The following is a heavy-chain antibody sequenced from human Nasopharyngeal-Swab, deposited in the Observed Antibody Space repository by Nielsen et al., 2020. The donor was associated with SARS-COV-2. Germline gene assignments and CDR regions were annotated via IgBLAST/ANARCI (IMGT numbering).Heavy chain of an antibody. D-gene: IGHD3-22*01. CDR1: GITFSNYA. Sequence: GGSLRLSCAASGITFSNYAMSWVRQAPGKGLEWVSAISGSGGSTYYADSVKGRFTISRDNSKNTLYLQMNSLRAEDTAVYYCAKEVTMIVVVRGRGDYWGQGTLVTVSS. CDR3: AKEVTMIVVVRGRGDY. V-gene: IGHV3-23*01. CDR2: ISGSGGST. J-gene: IGHJ4*02.